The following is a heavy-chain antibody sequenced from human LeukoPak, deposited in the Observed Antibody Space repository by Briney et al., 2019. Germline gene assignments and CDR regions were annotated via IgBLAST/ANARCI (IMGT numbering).Heavy chain of an antibody. Sequence: SQTLSLTCTVSGGSISSGSYYWSWIRQPAGKGLEWIGRIYTSGSTNYNPSLKSRVTISVDTSKNQFSLKLSSVTAADTAVYYCARDRRYSSSSAWFDPWGQGTLVTVSS. CDR1: GGSISSGSYY. CDR2: IYTSGST. J-gene: IGHJ5*01. V-gene: IGHV4-61*02. CDR3: ARDRRYSSSSAWFDP. D-gene: IGHD6-6*01.